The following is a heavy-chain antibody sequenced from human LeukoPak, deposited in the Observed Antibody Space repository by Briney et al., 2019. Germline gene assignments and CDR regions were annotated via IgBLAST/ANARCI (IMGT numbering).Heavy chain of an antibody. Sequence: GGSLRLSCAASGFTFSSYAMNWVRQAPGKGLEWVSIISGLGDSTHYADSVKGRFTISRDNSKNTLYLQMNSLRAEDTAVYYCAKAHGYSYEYYFDYWGQGTLVTVSS. CDR2: ISGLGDST. D-gene: IGHD5-18*01. J-gene: IGHJ4*02. CDR3: AKAHGYSYEYYFDY. V-gene: IGHV3-23*01. CDR1: GFTFSSYA.